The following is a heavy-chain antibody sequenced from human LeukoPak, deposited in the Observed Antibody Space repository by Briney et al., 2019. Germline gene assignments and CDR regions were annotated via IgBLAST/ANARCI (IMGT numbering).Heavy chain of an antibody. D-gene: IGHD3-22*01. CDR3: ARAPMIVVVRNYYYYMDV. CDR2: INHSGST. CDR1: GGSFSGYY. J-gene: IGHJ6*03. Sequence: PSETLSLTCAVYGGSFSGYYWSWIRQPPGKGLEWIGEINHSGSTNYNPSLKSRVTISVDTSKNQFSLKLSSVTAADTAVYYCARAPMIVVVRNYYYYMDVWGKGITVTVSS. V-gene: IGHV4-34*01.